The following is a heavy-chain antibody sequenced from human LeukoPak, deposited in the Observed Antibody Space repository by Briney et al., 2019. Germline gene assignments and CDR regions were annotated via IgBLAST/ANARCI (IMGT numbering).Heavy chain of an antibody. CDR1: GFTFSSYS. CDR3: ARDPPFIIGTTFFDY. V-gene: IGHV3-21*01. Sequence: TTGGSLRLSCAASGFTFSSYSMNWVRQAPGQGLEWVSPISTSSTYIYYADSVKGRFTISRDNAKNSLYLQMNSLRAEDTAVYYCARDPPFIIGTTFFDYWGQGTLVTVSS. J-gene: IGHJ4*02. D-gene: IGHD1-20*01. CDR2: ISTSSTYI.